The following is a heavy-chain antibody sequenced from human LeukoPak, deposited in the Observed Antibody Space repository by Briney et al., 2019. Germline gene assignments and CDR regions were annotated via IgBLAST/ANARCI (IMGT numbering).Heavy chain of an antibody. CDR3: VRDVSSGWAFDY. D-gene: IGHD6-19*01. CDR1: GFIFSSYW. J-gene: IGHJ4*01. Sequence: GGSLRLSCAASGFIFSSYWMAWVRQLPGQGLEWVANVNQDGTQKYYVDSVKGRFTNSRDNARNLLYLQMNSLRAEDTAVYYCVRDVSSGWAFDYWGHGTLVTVSS. CDR2: VNQDGTQK. V-gene: IGHV3-7*01.